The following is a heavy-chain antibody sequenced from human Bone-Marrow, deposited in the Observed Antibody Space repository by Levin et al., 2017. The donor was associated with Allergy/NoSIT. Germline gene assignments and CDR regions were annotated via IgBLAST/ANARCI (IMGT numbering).Heavy chain of an antibody. J-gene: IGHJ4*02. CDR3: ARAEITHYDYTL. CDR2: INPNSGGT. V-gene: IGHV1-2*06. D-gene: IGHD3-16*01. Sequence: GESLKISCKASGYTFTGYYMHWVRQAPGQGLEWMGRINPNSGGTNYAQKFQGRVTMTRDTSISTAYMELSRLRSDDTAVYYCARAEITHYDYTLWGQGTLVTVSS. CDR1: GYTFTGYY.